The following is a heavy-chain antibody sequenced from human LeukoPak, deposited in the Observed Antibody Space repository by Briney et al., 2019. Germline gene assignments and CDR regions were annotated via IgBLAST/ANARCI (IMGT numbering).Heavy chain of an antibody. J-gene: IGHJ6*02. CDR3: ARSDGYSGYDFMIYYYYGMDV. CDR1: GGSISSYY. D-gene: IGHD5-12*01. V-gene: IGHV4-59*01. CDR2: IYYSGST. Sequence: SETLFLTCTVSGGSISSYYWSWIRQPPGKGLEWIGYIYYSGSTNYNPSLKSRVTISVDTSKNQFSLKLSSVTAADTAVYYCARSDGYSGYDFMIYYYYGMDVWGQGTTVTVSS.